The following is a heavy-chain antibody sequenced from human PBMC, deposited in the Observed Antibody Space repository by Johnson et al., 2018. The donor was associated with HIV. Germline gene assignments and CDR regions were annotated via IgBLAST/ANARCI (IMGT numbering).Heavy chain of an antibody. J-gene: IGHJ3*02. CDR1: GFTFSNAW. CDR2: IKSKTDGGTT. D-gene: IGHD1-1*01. CDR3: ASRYTVDAFDI. Sequence: VQLVESGGGVVRPGGSLRLSCAASGFTFSNAWMSWVRQAPGKGLEWVGRIKSKTDGGTTDYAAPVKGRFTISRDDSKNTLYLQMNSLRVEDTALYYCASRYTVDAFDIWGQGTMVTVSS. V-gene: IGHV3-15*01.